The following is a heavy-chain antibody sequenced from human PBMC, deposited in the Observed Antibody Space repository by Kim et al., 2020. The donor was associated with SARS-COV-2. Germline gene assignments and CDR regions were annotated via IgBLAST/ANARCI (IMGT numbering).Heavy chain of an antibody. CDR3: ARASDWYPD. Sequence: GSSKEHADTVKRRFTISRDNAKNTLYLKRNSLRDEDTAMFYCARASDWYPDWGQGTLVTVSS. CDR2: GSSK. D-gene: IGHD6-19*01. V-gene: IGHV3-74*01. J-gene: IGHJ4*02.